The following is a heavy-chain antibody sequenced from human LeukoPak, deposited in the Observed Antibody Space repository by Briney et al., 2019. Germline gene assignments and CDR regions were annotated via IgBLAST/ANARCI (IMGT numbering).Heavy chain of an antibody. CDR2: IYHSGST. D-gene: IGHD5-24*01. J-gene: IGHJ6*03. V-gene: IGHV4-38-2*02. Sequence: SETLSLTCIVSGYSMSSGYYWGWIRQPPGKGLEWIGSIYHSGSTYYNPTLKSRVTISVDTSKNQFSLKLSSVTAADTAVYYCARVGDGYRNYYYYYYMDVWGKGTTVTVSS. CDR1: GYSMSSGYY. CDR3: ARVGDGYRNYYYYYYMDV.